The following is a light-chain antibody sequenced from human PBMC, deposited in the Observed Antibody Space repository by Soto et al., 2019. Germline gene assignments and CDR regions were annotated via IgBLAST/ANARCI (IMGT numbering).Light chain of an antibody. J-gene: IGKJ5*01. V-gene: IGKV1-8*01. Sequence: AIRMTQSPSSFSASTGDRVTITCRASQGISSYLAWYQQKPGKAPKLLIYAASTLQSGVPSRFSGSGSGTDFTLTISCLQSEDFATYYCQQYYSYPNTFGQGTDWRL. CDR2: AAS. CDR1: QGISSY. CDR3: QQYYSYPNT.